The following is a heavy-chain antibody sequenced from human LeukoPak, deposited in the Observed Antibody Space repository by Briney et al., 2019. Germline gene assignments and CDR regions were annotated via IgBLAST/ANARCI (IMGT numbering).Heavy chain of an antibody. D-gene: IGHD2-2*01. CDR3: AREGFYCTTTNCCNDY. CDR1: GYTFTSYA. J-gene: IGHJ4*02. Sequence: ASVKVSCKASGYTFTSYAMHWVRQAPGQRLEWMGWINAGNGDTKYSQKFQGRVTITRDTSASTAYMELSSLRSEDTAVYYCAREGFYCTTTNCCNDYWGQGTLVTVSS. V-gene: IGHV1-3*01. CDR2: INAGNGDT.